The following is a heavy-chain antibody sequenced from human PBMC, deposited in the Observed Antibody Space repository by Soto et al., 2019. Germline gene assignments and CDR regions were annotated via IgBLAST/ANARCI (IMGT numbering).Heavy chain of an antibody. Sequence: ELFLQESGGDLVQPGGFLRLSCVASGFKFSMFGMNSVRQAPGKGLEWIAYISSSSATIIYGGSVEGRFTVSRDNAENSLFLQMKSLRDEDTAVYYCARDKGGTVAGFNWFDPWGHGTPVTVST. CDR3: ARDKGGTVAGFNWFDP. D-gene: IGHD6-19*01. J-gene: IGHJ5*02. CDR1: GFKFSMFG. CDR2: ISSSSATI. V-gene: IGHV3-48*02.